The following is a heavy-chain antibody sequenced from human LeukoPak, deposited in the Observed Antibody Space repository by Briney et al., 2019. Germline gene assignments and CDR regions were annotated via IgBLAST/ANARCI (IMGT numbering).Heavy chain of an antibody. CDR3: ARERCSSTSCYRPYYYMDV. V-gene: IGHV1-69*04. CDR2: IIPILGIA. D-gene: IGHD2-2*02. Sequence: SVKVSCKASGGTFSSYTISWVRQAPGQGLEWMGRIIPILGIANYAQKFQGRVTIAADKSTSTAYMELSSLRSEDTAVYYCARERCSSTSCYRPYYYMDVWGKGTTVTVSS. J-gene: IGHJ6*03. CDR1: GGTFSSYT.